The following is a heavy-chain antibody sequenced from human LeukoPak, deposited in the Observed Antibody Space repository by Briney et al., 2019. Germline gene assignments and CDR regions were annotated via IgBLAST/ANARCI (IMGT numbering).Heavy chain of an antibody. D-gene: IGHD2-15*01. Sequence: GGSLRLSCAASGFTFSDYMSWIRQAPGKGLEWVSYISSSSSYTNYADSVKGRFTISRDNAKNSLYLQMNSLRAEDTAVYYCARGQRVVAATPYAFDIRGQGTMVTVSS. CDR1: GFTFSDY. V-gene: IGHV3-11*05. CDR2: ISSSSSYT. CDR3: ARGQRVVAATPYAFDI. J-gene: IGHJ3*02.